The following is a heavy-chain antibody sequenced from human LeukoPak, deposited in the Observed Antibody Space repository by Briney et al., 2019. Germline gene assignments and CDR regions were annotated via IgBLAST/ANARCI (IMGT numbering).Heavy chain of an antibody. CDR1: GFTFSSYE. CDR2: ISSSGSTI. CDR3: ARDHSSGWYSDYFDY. V-gene: IGHV3-48*03. Sequence: GGSLRLSCAASGFTFSSYEMNWVRQAPGKGLEWVSYISSSGSTIYYADSVKGRFTISRDNSKNTLYLQMNSLRAEDTAVYYCARDHSSGWYSDYFDYWGQGTLSPSPQ. J-gene: IGHJ4*02. D-gene: IGHD6-19*01.